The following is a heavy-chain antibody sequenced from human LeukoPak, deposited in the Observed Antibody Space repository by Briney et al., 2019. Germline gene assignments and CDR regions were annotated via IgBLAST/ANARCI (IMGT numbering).Heavy chain of an antibody. CDR1: GGSISSYY. D-gene: IGHD5-12*01. J-gene: IGHJ4*02. V-gene: IGHV4-59*01. CDR3: AGSGYDSFDY. CDR2: IYYSGST. Sequence: PSETLSPTCTVSGGSISSYYWSWIRQPPGKGLEWIGYIYYSGSTNYNPSLKSRVTISVDTSKNQFSLKLSSVTAADTAVYYCAGSGYDSFDYWGQGTLVTVSS.